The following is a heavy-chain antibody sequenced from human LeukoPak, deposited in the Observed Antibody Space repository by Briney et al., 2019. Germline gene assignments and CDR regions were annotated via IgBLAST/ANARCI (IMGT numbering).Heavy chain of an antibody. CDR2: ISSSSSYI. CDR3: ARETYYYGSGDDD. D-gene: IGHD3-10*01. Sequence: GGSLRLSCAASGFTFSSYAMSWVRQAPGKGLEWVSSISSSSSYIYYADSVKGRFTISRDNAKNSLYLQMNSLRAEDTAVYYCARETYYYGSGDDDWGQGTLVTVSS. CDR1: GFTFSSYA. J-gene: IGHJ4*02. V-gene: IGHV3-21*01.